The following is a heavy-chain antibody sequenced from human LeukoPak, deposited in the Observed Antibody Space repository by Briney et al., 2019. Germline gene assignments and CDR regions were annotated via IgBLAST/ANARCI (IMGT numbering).Heavy chain of an antibody. CDR1: GYTFTGYY. D-gene: IGHD1/OR15-1a*01. CDR2: INPNSGGT. V-gene: IGHV1-2*04. CDR3: ARVEQAGGDVTFDY. Sequence: GASVKVSCKASGYTFTGYYMHWVRQAPGQGLEWMGWINPNSGGTNYAQKFQGWVTMTRDTSISTAYMELSSLRSEDTAVYYCARVEQAGGDVTFDYWGQGTLVTVSS. J-gene: IGHJ4*02.